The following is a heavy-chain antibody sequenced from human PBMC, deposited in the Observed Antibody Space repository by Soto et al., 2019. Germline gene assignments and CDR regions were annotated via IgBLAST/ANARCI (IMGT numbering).Heavy chain of an antibody. V-gene: IGHV1-69*10. Sequence: ASVKVSCKASGGTFSSYAISWVRQAPGHGLEWMGGIIPILGIANYAQKFQGSVTITADKSTSTSFMELSSLRSEDTAVFYCSGLGGVDFDYWGQGTLVTVSS. D-gene: IGHD3-16*01. CDR2: IIPILGIA. CDR1: GGTFSSYA. CDR3: SGLGGVDFDY. J-gene: IGHJ4*02.